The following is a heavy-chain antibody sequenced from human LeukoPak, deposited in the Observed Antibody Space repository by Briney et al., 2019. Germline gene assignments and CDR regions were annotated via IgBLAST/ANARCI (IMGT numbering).Heavy chain of an antibody. Sequence: SETLSLTCTVSGGSISSYYWSWIRQPAGKGLEWIGRIYTSGSTNYNPSLKSRVTMSVDTSKNQFSLKLSSVTAADTAVYFCARVDGSCSGGSCPSGNWFDPWGQGTLVTVSS. V-gene: IGHV4-4*07. CDR1: GGSISSYY. CDR2: IYTSGST. D-gene: IGHD2-15*01. CDR3: ARVDGSCSGGSCPSGNWFDP. J-gene: IGHJ5*02.